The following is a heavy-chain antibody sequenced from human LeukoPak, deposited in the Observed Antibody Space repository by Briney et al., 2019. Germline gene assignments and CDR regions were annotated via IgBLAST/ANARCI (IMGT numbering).Heavy chain of an antibody. CDR3: ASTYTVTTFADAFDI. J-gene: IGHJ3*02. D-gene: IGHD4-17*01. Sequence: GESLNISCKGSGYSFATHWIGWVRQMPGKGLEWMGIIYPGDSDTRYSPSFQGQVTISADKSISTAYLQWSSLKASDTAMYYCASTYTVTTFADAFDIWGQGTMVTVSS. CDR2: IYPGDSDT. V-gene: IGHV5-51*01. CDR1: GYSFATHW.